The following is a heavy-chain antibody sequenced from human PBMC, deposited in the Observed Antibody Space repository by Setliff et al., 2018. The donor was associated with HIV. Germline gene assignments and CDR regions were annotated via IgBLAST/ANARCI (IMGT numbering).Heavy chain of an antibody. D-gene: IGHD3-10*01. CDR3: ARGKGVGGVVITGGLDV. CDR2: MNPNSGAT. CDR1: GHPFSNYD. J-gene: IGHJ6*04. Sequence: ASVKVSCKTSGHPFSNYDIIWVRRATGQGLEWMGWMNPNSGATGYALKFQARVTMTRDTSISTAYMELSSLTSEDTAVYYCARGKGVGGVVITGGLDVWGKGTTVTVSS. V-gene: IGHV1-8*01.